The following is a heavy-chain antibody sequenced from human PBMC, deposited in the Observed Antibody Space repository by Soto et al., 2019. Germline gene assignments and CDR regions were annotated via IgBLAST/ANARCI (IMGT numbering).Heavy chain of an antibody. J-gene: IGHJ6*02. V-gene: IGHV3-30*18. CDR1: GFTFGSYG. CDR2: ISYDGSKR. Sequence: LRLSCAASGFTFGSYGMHWVRQAPGKGLEWVAGISYDGSKRYYGESVKGRFTISSDNSKNTLYLQMNSLRVEDTAVYYCAKAIENYSTGYYKPFYYFGVDVWGQGTTVTVSS. D-gene: IGHD3-22*01. CDR3: AKAIENYSTGYYKPFYYFGVDV.